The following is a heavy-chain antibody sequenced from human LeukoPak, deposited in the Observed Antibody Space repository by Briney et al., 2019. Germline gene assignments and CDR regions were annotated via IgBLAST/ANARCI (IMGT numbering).Heavy chain of an antibody. CDR3: ARDAGYSYGSYYYYYGMDV. D-gene: IGHD5-18*01. CDR2: MWYDGSNK. J-gene: IGHJ6*02. CDR1: GFTFSSYG. V-gene: IGHV3-33*01. Sequence: PGGSLRLSCAASGFTFSSYGMHWVRQAPGKGLEWVAVMWYDGSNKYYADSVKGRFTISRDNSKNTLYLQMNSLRAEDTAVYYCARDAGYSYGSYYYYYGMDVWGQGTTVTVSS.